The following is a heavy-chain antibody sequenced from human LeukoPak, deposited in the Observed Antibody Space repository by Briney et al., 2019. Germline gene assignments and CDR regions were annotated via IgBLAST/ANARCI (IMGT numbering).Heavy chain of an antibody. CDR3: ARDRKDPYCGGDCYAFDY. J-gene: IGHJ4*02. CDR2: IYYTGRT. D-gene: IGHD2-21*02. CDR1: GGFISSSSYY. V-gene: IGHV4-39*07. Sequence: SETLSLTCTVSGGFISSSSYYWGWIRQPAGKGLEWIGNIYYTGRTYYNPSLKSRVTISVDTSKNQFSLKLSSVTAADTAVYYCARDRKDPYCGGDCYAFDYRGQGTLVTVSS.